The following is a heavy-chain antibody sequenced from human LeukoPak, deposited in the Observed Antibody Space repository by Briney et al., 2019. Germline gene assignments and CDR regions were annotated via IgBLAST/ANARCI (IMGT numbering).Heavy chain of an antibody. V-gene: IGHV4-61*02. J-gene: IGHJ4*02. CDR1: GGSISSGNYY. CDR3: ARMDDYAFFDY. CDR2: IYPSGST. Sequence: SETLSLTCTVSGGSISSGNYYWSWIRQPAGKGLEWIGRIYPSGSTNCNPSLKSRVTISVDTSKNQFSLKLSSVTAADTAVYYCARMDDYAFFDYWGQGTLVTVSS. D-gene: IGHD3-16*01.